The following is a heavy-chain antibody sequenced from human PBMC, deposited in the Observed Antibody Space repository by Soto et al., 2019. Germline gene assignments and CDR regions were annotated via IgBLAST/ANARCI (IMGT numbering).Heavy chain of an antibody. Sequence: QITLEESGPTLVKPTQTLTLTCTFSGFSLNERAVGVGWIRQPPGKALEWLAFTYWDDDNHYSPSLKNRLTITKDTSKNQVVITMTNTDPADTATYYCAHGSGWLFDYWGQGTQVTVSS. CDR3: AHGSGWLFDY. J-gene: IGHJ4*02. CDR1: GFSLNERAVG. V-gene: IGHV2-5*02. D-gene: IGHD6-19*01. CDR2: TYWDDDN.